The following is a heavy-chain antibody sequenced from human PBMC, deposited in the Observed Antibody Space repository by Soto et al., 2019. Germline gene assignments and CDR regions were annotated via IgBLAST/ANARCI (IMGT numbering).Heavy chain of an antibody. CDR3: ARLNRCSGRDY. D-gene: IGHD3-10*02. Sequence: EAQLGESGGGLVQPGGSLRLSCAVPGFTFSNYWMSWVRQAPGKGLEWVANIKQDGSEKCYVDSVKGRFTISRDNAKNSLYLQMNSLRVEDTAVYYCARLNRCSGRDYWGQGTLVTVSS. V-gene: IGHV3-7*05. CDR1: GFTFSNYW. CDR2: IKQDGSEK. J-gene: IGHJ4*02.